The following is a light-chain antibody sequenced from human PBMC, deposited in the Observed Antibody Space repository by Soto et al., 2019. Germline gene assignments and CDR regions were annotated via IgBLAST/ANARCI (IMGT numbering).Light chain of an antibody. V-gene: IGLV1-44*01. Sequence: QSALTQPPSASGTPGQRVTISCSGSSSNIGDNPVNWYQQVPGAAPKLLIYINDQRPSGVPDRFSGSKSGTSASLAISGLQPEDEADYYCAAWDDSLHWVFGGGTKLTVL. CDR3: AAWDDSLHWV. CDR2: IND. J-gene: IGLJ3*02. CDR1: SSNIGDNP.